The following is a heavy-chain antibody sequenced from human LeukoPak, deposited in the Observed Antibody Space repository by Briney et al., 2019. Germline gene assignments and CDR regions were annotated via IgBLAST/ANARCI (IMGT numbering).Heavy chain of an antibody. CDR2: IYYSGST. D-gene: IGHD3-10*01. CDR1: GYSISSGYY. J-gene: IGHJ4*02. CDR3: ARCVWFGDRRFDY. V-gene: IGHV4-38-2*02. Sequence: SETLSLTCTVSGYSISSGYYWGWIRQPPGKGLEWIGSIYYSGSTYYNPSLKSRVTISVDTSKNQFSLKLSSVTAADTAVYYCARCVWFGDRRFDYWGQGTLVTVSS.